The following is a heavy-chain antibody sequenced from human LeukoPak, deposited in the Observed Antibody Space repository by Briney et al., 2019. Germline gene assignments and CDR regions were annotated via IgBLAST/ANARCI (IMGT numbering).Heavy chain of an antibody. J-gene: IGHJ5*02. CDR2: INHSGST. V-gene: IGHV4-34*01. D-gene: IGHD3-22*01. CDR3: ARGRYYYDSSGYYGQRNNWFDP. CDR1: GGSFSGYY. Sequence: PSETLSLTCAVYGGSFSGYYWSWIRQPPGKGLEWIGEINHSGSTNYNPSLKSRVTISVDTSKNQFSLKLSSVTAADTAVYYCARGRYYYDSSGYYGQRNNWFDPWGQGTLVTVSS.